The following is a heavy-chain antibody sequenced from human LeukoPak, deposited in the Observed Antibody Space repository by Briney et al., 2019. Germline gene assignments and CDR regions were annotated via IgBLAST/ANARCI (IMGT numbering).Heavy chain of an antibody. CDR3: AKDLFGIATPGANNDF. V-gene: IGHV4-59*01. J-gene: IGHJ4*02. D-gene: IGHD3-3*01. Sequence: SETLSLTCTISGGSISTYYWNWIRQPPGKGLEWIGYIYYSGSTKYNPSLKSRVTISVDTPKNQFSLKVSSVTAADTAVYYCAKDLFGIATPGANNDFGGQGPLVTVS. CDR1: GGSISTYY. CDR2: IYYSGST.